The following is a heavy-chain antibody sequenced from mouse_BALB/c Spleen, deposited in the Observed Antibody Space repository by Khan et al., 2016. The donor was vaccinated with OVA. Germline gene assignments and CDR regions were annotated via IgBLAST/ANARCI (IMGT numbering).Heavy chain of an antibody. J-gene: IGHJ4*01. CDR1: GYSFTNYG. CDR2: INTYTGEP. V-gene: IGHV9-3-1*01. D-gene: IGHD2-14*01. Sequence: QVQLKQSGPELKKPGETVKISCKASGYSFTNYGMNWVKLAPGKGLKWMGWINTYTGEPTYADVFKGRFAFSLETSVSTAYLQINYLKNEDTATYFCARVGYNGTMDYWGQGTSVTVSS. CDR3: ARVGYNGTMDY.